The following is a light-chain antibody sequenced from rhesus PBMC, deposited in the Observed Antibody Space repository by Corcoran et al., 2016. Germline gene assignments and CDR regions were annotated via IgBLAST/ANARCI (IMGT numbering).Light chain of an antibody. CDR2: AAS. CDR3: LQGYSIPLT. J-gene: IGKJ4*01. V-gene: IGKV1-36*02. Sequence: DIQMTQSPSSLSASVGDRVTISCRASQGISDYLSWYQQKPGKAPKRLSYAASSLESGVPSRFSGGGSGTEFTLTISSLQPEDFASYYCLQGYSIPLTFGGGTKVEIK. CDR1: QGISDY.